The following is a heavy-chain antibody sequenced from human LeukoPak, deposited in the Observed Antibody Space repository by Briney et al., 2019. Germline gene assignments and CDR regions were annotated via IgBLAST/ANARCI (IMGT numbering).Heavy chain of an antibody. CDR1: GGSIGSGSYY. V-gene: IGHV4-61*02. Sequence: SETLSLTCTVSGGSIGSGSYYWSWIRQPAGKGLEWIGRIYTSGSTNYNPSLNSRATISVDTSKNQFFLKLSSVTAADTAVYYCARESSITMVRGVMGWFDPWGQGTLVTVSS. CDR2: IYTSGST. CDR3: ARESSITMVRGVMGWFDP. J-gene: IGHJ5*02. D-gene: IGHD3-10*01.